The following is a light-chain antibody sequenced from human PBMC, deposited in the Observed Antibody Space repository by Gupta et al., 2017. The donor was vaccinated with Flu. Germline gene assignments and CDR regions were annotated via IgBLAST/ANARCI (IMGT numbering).Light chain of an antibody. CDR2: YDD. CDR3: AAWDDSLNGVV. CDR1: SSNIENNA. V-gene: IGLV1-36*01. Sequence: QSVLTQPRSVSEAPGQRVAISCSGSSSNIENNAVNWYQQLPGKAPKLLIYYDDLLPSGVSGRFSGSKSGASASLAISGLQAEDEADYFCAAWDDSLNGVVFGGGTRLTVL. J-gene: IGLJ2*01.